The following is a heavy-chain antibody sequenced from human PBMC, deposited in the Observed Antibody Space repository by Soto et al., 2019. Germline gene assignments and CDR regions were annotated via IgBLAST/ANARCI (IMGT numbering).Heavy chain of an antibody. CDR3: AKNADFWSWGMDV. CDR1: GYSFLNYW. D-gene: IGHD3-3*01. V-gene: IGHV5-51*01. Sequence: GESLKISCKTSGYSFLNYWIGWVRQMPGKGLEWMGIIYPGDSDARYSPSFQGQVTISADKSISTVYLQMNSLRAEDTAVYYCAKNADFWSWGMDVWGQGTTVTVSS. J-gene: IGHJ6*02. CDR2: IYPGDSDA.